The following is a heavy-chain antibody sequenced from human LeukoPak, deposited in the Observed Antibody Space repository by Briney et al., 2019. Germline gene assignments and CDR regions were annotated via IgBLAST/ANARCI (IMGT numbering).Heavy chain of an antibody. CDR1: GFTVSSNY. Sequence: GGSLRLSCAASGFTVSSNYMSWVRRAPGKGLEWVSYISSSGTTKYYADSVKGRFTISRDNAKNSLYLQMNSLRAEDTAIYYCARELTKSGPNWFDPWGQGTLVTVSS. D-gene: IGHD3-3*01. CDR2: ISSSGTTK. J-gene: IGHJ5*02. V-gene: IGHV3-11*04. CDR3: ARELTKSGPNWFDP.